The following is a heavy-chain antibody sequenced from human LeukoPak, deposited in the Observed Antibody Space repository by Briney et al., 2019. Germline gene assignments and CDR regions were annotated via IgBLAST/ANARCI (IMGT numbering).Heavy chain of an antibody. Sequence: ASVKVSCKASGYTFTGYYMHWVRQAPGQGLEWMGWISGYNDNRNYAQKLQGRVTMTTDRSTTTAYMELRGLRSDDTAVYYCARDRGWFDPWGQGTLVTVSS. D-gene: IGHD3-10*01. CDR3: ARDRGWFDP. J-gene: IGHJ5*02. CDR1: GYTFTGYY. CDR2: ISGYNDNR. V-gene: IGHV1-18*04.